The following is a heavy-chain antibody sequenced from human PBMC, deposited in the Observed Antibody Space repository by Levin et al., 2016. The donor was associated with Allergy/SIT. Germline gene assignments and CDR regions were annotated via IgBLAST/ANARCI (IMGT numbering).Heavy chain of an antibody. V-gene: IGHV1-69*13. CDR2: IIPIFGTA. CDR3: ARRGSGSSPSDYYGMDV. J-gene: IGHJ6*02. CDR1: GYTFTGYY. Sequence: SVKVSCKASGYTFTGYYMHWVRQAPGQGLEWMGGIIPIFGTANYAQKFQGRVTITADESTSTAYMELSSLRSEDTAVYYCARRGSGSSPSDYYGMDVWGQGTTVTVSS. D-gene: IGHD3-10*01.